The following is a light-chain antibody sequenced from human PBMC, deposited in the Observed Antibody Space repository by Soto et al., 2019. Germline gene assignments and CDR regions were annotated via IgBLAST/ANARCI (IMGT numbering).Light chain of an antibody. Sequence: QSALTQPASVSGSPGQSITISCTGSSSDVGGYDYVSWYQHHPGKAPKLMIHDVSNRPSGVSNRFSGSKSGNTASLTISGLQAEDEADYYCSSYTSSSTPHVFGTGTKLTVL. J-gene: IGLJ1*01. CDR3: SSYTSSSTPHV. CDR2: DVS. CDR1: SSDVGGYDY. V-gene: IGLV2-14*03.